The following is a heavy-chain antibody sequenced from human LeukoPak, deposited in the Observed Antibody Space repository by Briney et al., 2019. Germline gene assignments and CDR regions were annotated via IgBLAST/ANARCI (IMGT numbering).Heavy chain of an antibody. CDR3: AKGEPGISATRPDY. CDR1: GVTFSLFG. Sequence: PGRSLRLSCAASGVTFSLFGMHWVRQAPGKGLEWVALISYDGSNKWYADSVEGRFTTSRDNSKNTLYLQMSSLRAEDTAVYYCAKGEPGISATRPDYWGQGTLVSVSS. D-gene: IGHD6-19*01. J-gene: IGHJ4*02. CDR2: ISYDGSNK. V-gene: IGHV3-30*18.